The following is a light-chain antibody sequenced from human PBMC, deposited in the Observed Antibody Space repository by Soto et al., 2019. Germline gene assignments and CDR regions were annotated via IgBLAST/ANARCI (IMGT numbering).Light chain of an antibody. J-gene: IGKJ1*01. Sequence: EIVLTQSPGTLSLSPGERATLSCRASQSVSSSYLAWYQQKPSQAPRLLIYGASSRATGIPDRFSGSGTGTDFTLTISRLEPEDFAVYYCQQYGSPLWTFGQGTKVEIK. V-gene: IGKV3-20*01. CDR2: GAS. CDR3: QQYGSPLWT. CDR1: QSVSSSY.